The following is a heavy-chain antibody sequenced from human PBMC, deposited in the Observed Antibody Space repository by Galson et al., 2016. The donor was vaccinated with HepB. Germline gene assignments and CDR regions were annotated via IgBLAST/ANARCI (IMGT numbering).Heavy chain of an antibody. J-gene: IGHJ4*01. Sequence: SVKVSCKASGGSFSNYAVSWVRQAPGQGLEWMGGIIPMMATATYAQNFQGRVSIIADESTGTAYMELNSLRSEDTAVYYCATHLGVVPRLDNWGQGTLVTVSS. CDR3: ATHLGVVPRLDN. CDR1: GGSFSNYA. V-gene: IGHV1-69*13. CDR2: IIPMMATA. D-gene: IGHD3-16*01.